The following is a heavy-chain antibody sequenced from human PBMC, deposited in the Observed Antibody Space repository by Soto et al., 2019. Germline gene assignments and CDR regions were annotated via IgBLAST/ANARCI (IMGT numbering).Heavy chain of an antibody. D-gene: IGHD3-3*01. CDR1: GCTFSSYA. CDR2: IIPIFGTA. J-gene: IGHJ5*02. Sequence: SVKVSCKASGCTFSSYAISWVRQAPGQGLEWMGGIIPIFGTANYAQKFQGRVTITADESTSTAYMELSSLRSEDTAVYYCASDKEITIFGVGGSWFDPWGQGTLVTVSS. CDR3: ASDKEITIFGVGGSWFDP. V-gene: IGHV1-69*13.